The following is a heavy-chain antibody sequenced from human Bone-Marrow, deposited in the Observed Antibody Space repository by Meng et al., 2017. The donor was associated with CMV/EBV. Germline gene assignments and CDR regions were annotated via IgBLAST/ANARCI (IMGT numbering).Heavy chain of an antibody. Sequence: GESLKISCAASGFTFSSYAMSWVRPAPGKGLEWVSVIYSGGSSTYYADYVKGRFTISRDNSKNTLYLQMNSLRAEDTAVYYCAKAGPHYDFWSGLGYNWFDPWGQGTLVTVSS. CDR1: GFTFSSYA. CDR2: IYSGGSST. D-gene: IGHD3-3*01. V-gene: IGHV3-23*03. J-gene: IGHJ5*02. CDR3: AKAGPHYDFWSGLGYNWFDP.